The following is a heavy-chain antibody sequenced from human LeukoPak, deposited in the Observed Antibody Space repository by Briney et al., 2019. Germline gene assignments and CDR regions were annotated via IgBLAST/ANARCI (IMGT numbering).Heavy chain of an antibody. CDR2: INQGGNDK. Sequence: PGGSLRLSCAASGFIFSSRWMSWVRQAPAKGLEWVASINQGGNDKRHADSVRGRFTISRDNAKNLLSLQLNSPRAEDTTIYYCATLKDSVTTFDNWGQGTLVTVSS. D-gene: IGHD4-17*01. J-gene: IGHJ4*02. V-gene: IGHV3-7*01. CDR1: GFIFSSRW. CDR3: ATLKDSVTTFDN.